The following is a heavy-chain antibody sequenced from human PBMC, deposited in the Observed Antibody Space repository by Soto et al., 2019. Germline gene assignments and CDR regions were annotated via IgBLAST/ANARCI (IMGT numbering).Heavy chain of an antibody. CDR3: VRGGGRGLFDP. Sequence: GGSLRLSCAGSGFTFGYSYMSWIRQAPGKGLEWLSYISPGSRYPAYADSVKGRFTISRDNAKRSLYLQMMSLTAEDTAIYYCVRGGGRGLFDPWGQGTMVTVSS. V-gene: IGHV3-11*06. J-gene: IGHJ5*02. CDR2: ISPGSRYP. CDR1: GFTFGYSY. D-gene: IGHD2-15*01.